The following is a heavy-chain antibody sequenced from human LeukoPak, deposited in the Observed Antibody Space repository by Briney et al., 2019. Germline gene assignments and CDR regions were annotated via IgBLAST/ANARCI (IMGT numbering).Heavy chain of an antibody. J-gene: IGHJ3*02. Sequence: GGSLRLSCAASGFTFSSYSMNWVRQAPGKGLEWVSSISNSSSYIYYADSVKGRFTISRDNAKNSLYLQMNSLRAEDTAVYYCASYYDILTGLDAFDIWGQGTMVTVSS. V-gene: IGHV3-21*01. CDR2: ISNSSSYI. CDR1: GFTFSSYS. D-gene: IGHD3-9*01. CDR3: ASYYDILTGLDAFDI.